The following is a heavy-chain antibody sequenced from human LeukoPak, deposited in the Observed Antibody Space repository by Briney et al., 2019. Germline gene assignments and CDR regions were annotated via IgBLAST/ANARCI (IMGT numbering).Heavy chain of an antibody. CDR3: ARLVSYSSGWTRYYYYYYMDV. Sequence: PGGSLRLSCAASGFTFSAYSMNWVRQAPGKGLEWVSYISSTTSTIYYADSVKGRFTISRDNAKNSLYLQMNSLRAEDTAVYYCARLVSYSSGWTRYYYYYYMDVWGKGTTVTISS. D-gene: IGHD6-19*01. CDR1: GFTFSAYS. V-gene: IGHV3-48*01. CDR2: ISSTTSTI. J-gene: IGHJ6*03.